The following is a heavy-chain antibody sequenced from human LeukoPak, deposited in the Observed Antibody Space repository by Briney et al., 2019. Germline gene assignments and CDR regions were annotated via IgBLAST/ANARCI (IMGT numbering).Heavy chain of an antibody. J-gene: IGHJ1*01. CDR3: ARDYYDTSGYPEYFQH. CDR1: GYTFTSYG. D-gene: IGHD3-22*01. Sequence: ASVKVSCKASGYTFTSYGISWVRQAPGQGLEWMGWISAYNGNTNYAQKLQGRVTMTRDTSTSTVYMELSSLRSEDTAVYFCARDYYDTSGYPEYFQHWGQGTLVTVSS. CDR2: ISAYNGNT. V-gene: IGHV1-18*01.